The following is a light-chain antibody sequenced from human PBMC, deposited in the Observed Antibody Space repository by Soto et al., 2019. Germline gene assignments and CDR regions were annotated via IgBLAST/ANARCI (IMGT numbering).Light chain of an antibody. J-gene: IGKJ5*01. V-gene: IGKV1-39*01. CDR1: QSMSSY. CDR3: QQSYSTPPIA. CDR2: AAS. Sequence: VPMFQSPPSLSASVGDRVTSTCRQSQSMSSYLNWYQQKPGKAAKILIYAASSLQRGVPSRFSGSGSGKDFTLIISSLQPEDFATYYCQQSYSTPPIAFGPGTRL.